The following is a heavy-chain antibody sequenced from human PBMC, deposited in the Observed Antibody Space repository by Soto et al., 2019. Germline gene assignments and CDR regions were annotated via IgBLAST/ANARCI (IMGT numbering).Heavy chain of an antibody. D-gene: IGHD6-19*01. CDR1: GGTFGSYA. V-gene: IGHV1-69*13. CDR3: AREPYSSGWFLHFDY. CDR2: IIPIFGTA. J-gene: IGHJ4*02. Sequence: GASVKVACKASGGTFGSYAIRWVRQVPGQGLEWMGGIIPIFGTANYAQRFQGRVTITAEESTSTAYMELSSLRSEDTAVYYCAREPYSSGWFLHFDYWGQGTLVTVSS.